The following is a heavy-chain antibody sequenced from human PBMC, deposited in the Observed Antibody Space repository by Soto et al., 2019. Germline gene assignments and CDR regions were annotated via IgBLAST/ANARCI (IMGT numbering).Heavy chain of an antibody. CDR3: ASCTNGACFLYGMDV. D-gene: IGHD2-8*01. CDR1: GYPFTDHY. CDR2: INPNSGGT. Sequence: RXSGKVACNTAGYPFTDHYVHWVRQAPGHGLEWMGWINPNSGGTNYAQKFQGRVTMTRDTSISTAYMELSRLRSDDTAMYYCASCTNGACFLYGMDVWGQGTTVTVSS. J-gene: IGHJ6*02. V-gene: IGHV1-2*02.